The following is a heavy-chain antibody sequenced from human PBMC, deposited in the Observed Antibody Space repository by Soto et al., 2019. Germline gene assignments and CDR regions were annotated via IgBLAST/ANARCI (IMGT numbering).Heavy chain of an antibody. CDR2: ISGSGGST. CDR1: GFTFSSHA. J-gene: IGHJ3*02. V-gene: IGHV3-23*01. Sequence: LRLSCAASGFTFSSHAMRWVRQAPGKGLEWVSAISGSGGSTHYADSVKGRFTISRDNSKNTLYLQMNSLRAEDTALYYCAKVLGDYGAFDIWGQGTMVTVSS. D-gene: IGHD4-17*01. CDR3: AKVLGDYGAFDI.